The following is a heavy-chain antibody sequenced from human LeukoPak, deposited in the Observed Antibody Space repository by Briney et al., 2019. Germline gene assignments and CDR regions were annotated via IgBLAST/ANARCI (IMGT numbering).Heavy chain of an antibody. J-gene: IGHJ5*02. CDR3: ARAVTYFYGSVTYDWFDP. V-gene: IGHV3-74*01. D-gene: IGHD3-10*01. Sequence: GGSLRLSCAASGFTFTSYWMHWVRQTPGKGLVWVSRIKSDGSAIYADSVKGRFTISRDNARNTLYLQMNSLRVEDTAMYYCARAVTYFYGSVTYDWFDPWGQGTLVTVSS. CDR1: GFTFTSYW. CDR2: IKSDGSA.